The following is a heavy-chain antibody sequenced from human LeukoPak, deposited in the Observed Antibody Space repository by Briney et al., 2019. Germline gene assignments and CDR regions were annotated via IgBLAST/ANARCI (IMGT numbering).Heavy chain of an antibody. CDR3: ARHVIVFGGGVPTGAFDI. CDR1: GGSISGYY. CDR2: IYTSGST. D-gene: IGHD2-8*02. J-gene: IGHJ3*02. Sequence: SQTLSLTCTVSGGSISGYYWSWIRQPAGKGLEWIGRIYTSGSTSYNPSLKSRVTISVDTSKNQFSLKLSSVTAADTAVYYCARHVIVFGGGVPTGAFDIWGQGTMVTVSS. V-gene: IGHV4-4*07.